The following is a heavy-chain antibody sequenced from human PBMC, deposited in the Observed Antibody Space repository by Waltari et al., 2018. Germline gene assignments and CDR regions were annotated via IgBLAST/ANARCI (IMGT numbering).Heavy chain of an antibody. CDR3: ARSDGGGYDFSY. CDR2: IKQDGSEK. Sequence: EVQLVESGGGLVQPGGSLRLSCAASGFTFSRHWMTWVRQAPGKGLEWVANIKQDGSEKYYVDSVKGRFTISRDNANNSLYLQMNSLRGEDTAVYYCARSDGGGYDFSYWGQGTLVTVSS. V-gene: IGHV3-7*04. CDR1: GFTFSRHW. D-gene: IGHD5-12*01. J-gene: IGHJ4*02.